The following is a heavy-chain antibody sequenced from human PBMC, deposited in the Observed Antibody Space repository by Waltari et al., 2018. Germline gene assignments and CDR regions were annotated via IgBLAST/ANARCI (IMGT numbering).Heavy chain of an antibody. CDR2: IKQDGSEK. CDR1: GFTFSSYW. Sequence: EVQLVESGGGLVQPGGSLRLSCAASGFTFSSYWMSWVRQAPGKGLEWVANIKQDGSEKYYVDAVKGRFTISRDNAKNSLYLQMNSLRAEDTAVYYCARGLRFPLYYFDSWGQGTLVTVSS. CDR3: ARGLRFPLYYFDS. V-gene: IGHV3-7*01. D-gene: IGHD3-10*01. J-gene: IGHJ4*02.